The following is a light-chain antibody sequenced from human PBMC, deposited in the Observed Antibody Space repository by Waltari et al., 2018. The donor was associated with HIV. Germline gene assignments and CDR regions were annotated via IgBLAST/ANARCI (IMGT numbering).Light chain of an antibody. Sequence: QSVLTQPPSASGTPGQSVTVSCSRNRYNIGNKTVIRYQHRPGTAPTLLIHVDEKRPSGVPDRFSGSKSGNSASLAISGLQSEDEADYYCAVWEDNTSGYVFGTGTKVAVL. J-gene: IGLJ1*01. CDR1: RYNIGNKT. V-gene: IGLV1-44*01. CDR2: VDE. CDR3: AVWEDNTSGYV.